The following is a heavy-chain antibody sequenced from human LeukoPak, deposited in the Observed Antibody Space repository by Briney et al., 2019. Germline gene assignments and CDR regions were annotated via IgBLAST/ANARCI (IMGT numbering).Heavy chain of an antibody. D-gene: IGHD2-8*01. CDR1: GFTPNSW. Sequence: GRSLRLSCAASGFTPNSWMSWVRQAPGKGLEWVANIKQDGSEKYYVDSVKGRFTISRDNAKSSRYLQMNSLSSEDTPVYYCARDTNTTPSAAWRQGTLVTVPS. CDR3: ARDTNTTPSAA. CDR2: IKQDGSEK. V-gene: IGHV3-7*04. J-gene: IGHJ5*02.